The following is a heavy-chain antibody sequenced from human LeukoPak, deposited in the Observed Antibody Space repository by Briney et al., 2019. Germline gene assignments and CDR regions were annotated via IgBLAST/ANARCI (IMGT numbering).Heavy chain of an antibody. CDR1: GGSLRGHY. CDR2: INHSGST. CDR3: ARESDPITGYFYYYMDV. V-gene: IGHV4-34*01. J-gene: IGHJ6*03. Sequence: PSETLSLTCGVYGGSLRGHYWSWIRQPPGKGLEWVGEINHSGSTNYNPSFWGRVTISVDTSNNQFFLKLNSVTAADTAVYYCARESDPITGYFYYYMDVWGRGTTVTVSS. D-gene: IGHD3-10*01.